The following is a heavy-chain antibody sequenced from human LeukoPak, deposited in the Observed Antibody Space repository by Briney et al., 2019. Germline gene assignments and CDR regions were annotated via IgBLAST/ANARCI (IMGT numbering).Heavy chain of an antibody. D-gene: IGHD3-22*01. V-gene: IGHV3-30*18. CDR3: AKAFYYDSSGPYPGFDY. Sequence: GRSLRLSCAASRFTFSSYGMHWVSQAQGKGLEWVAVISYDGSNKYYADSVKGRFTISRDNSKNTLYLQMNSLRAEDTAVYYCAKAFYYDSSGPYPGFDYWGQGTLLTVSS. CDR2: ISYDGSNK. CDR1: RFTFSSYG. J-gene: IGHJ4*02.